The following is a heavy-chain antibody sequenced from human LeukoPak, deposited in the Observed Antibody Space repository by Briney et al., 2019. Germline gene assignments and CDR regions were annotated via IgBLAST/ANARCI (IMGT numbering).Heavy chain of an antibody. CDR3: ARDPYSGYDLQAFDY. CDR1: GFTFSSYS. Sequence: GGSLRLSCAASGFTFSSYSMNWVRQAPGKGLEWVSYISSSSSTIYYAASVKGPFTISRDNAKNSLYLQMNSLRAEDTAVYYCARDPYSGYDLQAFDYWGQGTLVTVSS. J-gene: IGHJ4*02. CDR2: ISSSSSTI. V-gene: IGHV3-48*01. D-gene: IGHD5-12*01.